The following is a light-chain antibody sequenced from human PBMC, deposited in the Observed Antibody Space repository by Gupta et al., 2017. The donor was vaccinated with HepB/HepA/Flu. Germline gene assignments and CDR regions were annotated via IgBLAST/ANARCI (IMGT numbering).Light chain of an antibody. CDR3: QQYYRYSPT. CDR1: EIIPKY. J-gene: IGKJ2*01. V-gene: IGKV1-8*01. CDR2: GVS. Sequence: IRTRQSPSSFCASIGDRVTITCRASEIIPKYLAWYQHKPGNAPKLLIFGVSTLQSGVPSRFSGSGSGTDFTLTISRLQSEDFATYYCQQYYRYSPTFGQGTKLEIK.